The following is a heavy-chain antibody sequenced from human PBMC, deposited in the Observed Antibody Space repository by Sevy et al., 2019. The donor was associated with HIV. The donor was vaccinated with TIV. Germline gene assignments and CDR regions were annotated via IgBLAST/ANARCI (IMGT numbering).Heavy chain of an antibody. CDR3: AREGCTRPHDY. J-gene: IGHJ4*02. D-gene: IGHD2-8*01. V-gene: IGHV3-21*04. CDR1: GFAFYDYS. Sequence: GGSLRLSCAASGFAFYDYSMIWIRQTPGKGLEWVATLSFGCGKINYADSVKGRFTISRDNPKNSFYLQMDNLRVEDTALYYCAREGCTRPHDYWGQGTRVTVSS. CDR2: LSFGCGKI.